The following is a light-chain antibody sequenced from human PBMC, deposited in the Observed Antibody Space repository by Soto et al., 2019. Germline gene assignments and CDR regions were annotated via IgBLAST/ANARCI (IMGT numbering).Light chain of an antibody. J-gene: IGKJ4*01. CDR2: DAS. V-gene: IGKV3-11*01. Sequence: EIVLTQSTATLSLSPGERATLSCRASQSVSSYLAWYQQKPGQAPRLLIYDASNRATGIPARFSGSGSETDVTVTISSLEPEDFAVYYCQQRRNWPPTFGGGTKVEIK. CDR3: QQRRNWPPT. CDR1: QSVSSY.